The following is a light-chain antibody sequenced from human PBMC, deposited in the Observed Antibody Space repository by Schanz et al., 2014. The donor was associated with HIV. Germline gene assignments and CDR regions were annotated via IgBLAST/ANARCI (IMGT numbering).Light chain of an antibody. CDR3: QQYDRSSWT. J-gene: IGKJ1*01. Sequence: IQMPQSPATLSASVGDRVTITCRASQSIGDSLAWLQQKPGRAPKVLIYKASTLESGVPSTFRGSGSGTDFTLTISSLQPDDFATYYCQQYDRSSWTFGLGTKVEIK. CDR1: QSIGDS. CDR2: KAS. V-gene: IGKV1-5*03.